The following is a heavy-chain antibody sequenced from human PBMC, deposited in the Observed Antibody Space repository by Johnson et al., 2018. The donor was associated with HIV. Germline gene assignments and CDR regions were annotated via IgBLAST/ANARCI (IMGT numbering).Heavy chain of an antibody. Sequence: VQLVESGGGVVQPGRSLRLSCAASGFTFSSYGMHWVRQAPGKGLECVAVISYAGSNKYYMDSVKGRFTISRDNAENSLYLQMTSLRGEDTAMYYCAAYYDFWSGSYTSGFDIWGQGTMVTVSS. CDR3: AAYYDFWSGSYTSGFDI. D-gene: IGHD3-3*01. V-gene: IGHV3-30*03. CDR1: GFTFSSYG. CDR2: ISYAGSNK. J-gene: IGHJ3*02.